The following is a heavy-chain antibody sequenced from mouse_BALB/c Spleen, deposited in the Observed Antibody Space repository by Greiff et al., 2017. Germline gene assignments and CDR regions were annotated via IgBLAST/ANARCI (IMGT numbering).Heavy chain of an antibody. CDR1: GYSITSDYA. J-gene: IGHJ2*01. CDR3: ARTMGITDY. Sequence: EVQLQESGTGLVKPSQSLSLTCTVTGYSITSDYAWNWIRQFPGNKLEWMGYISYSGSTSYNPSLKSRISITRDTSKNQFFLQLNSVTTEDTATYYCARTMGITDYWGQGTTLTVSS. CDR2: ISYSGST. D-gene: IGHD2-13*01. V-gene: IGHV3-2*02.